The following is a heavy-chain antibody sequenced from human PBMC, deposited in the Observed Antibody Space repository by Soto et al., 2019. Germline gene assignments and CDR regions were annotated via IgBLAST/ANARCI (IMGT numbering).Heavy chain of an antibody. CDR3: ARIHWSQSSLDY. V-gene: IGHV4-30-2*01. CDR1: GGSIDSTDYS. Sequence: TLSLTCGVSGGSIDSTDYSLSWIRQPPGKGLEWIGYVSHRGTAYSIPSLKGRLTLSMDSSQTQFSLKLTSVTAADSAVYYCARIHWSQSSLDYWGPGVLVTVSS. CDR2: VSHRGTA. D-gene: IGHD6-19*01. J-gene: IGHJ4*02.